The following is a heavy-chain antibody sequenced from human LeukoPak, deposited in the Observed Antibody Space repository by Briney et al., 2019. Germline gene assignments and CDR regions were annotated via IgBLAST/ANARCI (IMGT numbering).Heavy chain of an antibody. CDR1: GGSFSDYY. CDR2: INHSGST. V-gene: IGHV4-34*01. J-gene: IGHJ6*03. Sequence: PSETLSLTCAVYGGSFSDYYWNWIRQPPGKGLEWIGEINHSGSTNYNPSFKSRVTVSVDTSKNQFSLKLSSVTAADTAVYYCARFPGGAEYRHYYYMDVWGKGTTVTVSS. D-gene: IGHD1-14*01. CDR3: ARFPGGAEYRHYYYMDV.